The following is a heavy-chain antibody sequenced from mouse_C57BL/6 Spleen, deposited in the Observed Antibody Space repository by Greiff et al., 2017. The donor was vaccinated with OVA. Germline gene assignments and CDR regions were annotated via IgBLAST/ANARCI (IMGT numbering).Heavy chain of an antibody. CDR3: ARRYDGGAMDY. V-gene: IGHV1-20*01. CDR2: INPYNGDT. D-gene: IGHD2-12*01. Sequence: DVQLQESGPELVKPGDSVKISCKASGYSFTGYFMNWVMQSHGKSLEWIGRINPYNGDTFYNQKFKGKATLTVDKSSSTAHMELRSLTSEDSAVYYCARRYDGGAMDYWGQGTSVTVSS. J-gene: IGHJ4*01. CDR1: GYSFTGYF.